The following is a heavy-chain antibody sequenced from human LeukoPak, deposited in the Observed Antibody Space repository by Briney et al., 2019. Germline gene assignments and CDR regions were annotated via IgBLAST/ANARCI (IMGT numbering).Heavy chain of an antibody. CDR1: GASISNYY. V-gene: IGHV4-4*08. CDR3: ARLGSYHDF. Sequence: SETLSLTCTVSGASISNYYWSWIRQTPEKGLEWIGHIHSSGGSSYYPSLTSRLTLSIDTSRNQLSLKLPSVTAADTAVYFCARLGSYHDFWGQGALVTVSS. J-gene: IGHJ4*02. D-gene: IGHD1-26*01. CDR2: IHSSGGS.